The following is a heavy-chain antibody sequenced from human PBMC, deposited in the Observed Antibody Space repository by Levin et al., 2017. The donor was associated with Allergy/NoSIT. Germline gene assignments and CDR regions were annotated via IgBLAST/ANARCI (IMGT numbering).Heavy chain of an antibody. V-gene: IGHV3-74*01. CDR3: VRDGPGVRSFHY. D-gene: IGHD3-10*01. CDR1: GFTFSIYW. CDR2: IHGDGSTT. Sequence: GGSLRLSCAASGFTFSIYWMHWVRQAPGKGLVWVSHIHGDGSTTTYADSVKGRFTISRDNAKNTLYLQMNSLRAEDTAVYYCVRDGPGVRSFHYWGQGTLVTVSS. J-gene: IGHJ4*02.